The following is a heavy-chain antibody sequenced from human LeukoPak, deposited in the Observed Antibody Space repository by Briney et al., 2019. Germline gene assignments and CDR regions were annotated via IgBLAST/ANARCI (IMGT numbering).Heavy chain of an antibody. CDR2: ISMSSNSM. V-gene: IGHV3-48*04. CDR3: ARDFTYYYESSGHYPLPSIDY. CDR1: GFTFRSYS. Sequence: PGGSLRLSCAASGFTFRSYSMHWVRQAPGKGLEWVSYISMSSNSMYYADSVKGRFAISRDNAKNSLYLQMNSLRAEDTAVYYCARDFTYYYESSGHYPLPSIDYWGQGTLVTVSS. J-gene: IGHJ4*02. D-gene: IGHD3-22*01.